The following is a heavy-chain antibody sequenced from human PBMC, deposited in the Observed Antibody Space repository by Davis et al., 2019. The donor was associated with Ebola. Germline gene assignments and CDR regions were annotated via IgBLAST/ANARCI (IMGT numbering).Heavy chain of an antibody. V-gene: IGHV3-73*01. CDR3: TRTTVVGIDY. Sequence: GGSLRLSCAASGFTFSSYSMNWVRQASGKGLEWVGRIRSKANSYATAYAASVKGRFTISRDDSKNTAYLQMNSLKTEDTAVYYCTRTTVVGIDYWGQGTLVTVSS. J-gene: IGHJ4*02. CDR2: IRSKANSYAT. D-gene: IGHD4-11*01. CDR1: GFTFSSYS.